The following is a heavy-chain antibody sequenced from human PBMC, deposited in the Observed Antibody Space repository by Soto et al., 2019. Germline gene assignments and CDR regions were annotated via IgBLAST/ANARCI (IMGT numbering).Heavy chain of an antibody. J-gene: IGHJ6*02. D-gene: IGHD3-16*01. CDR3: ARATDYGDYYYYGMDV. CDR2: ISSSSSYI. Sequence: EVQLVESGGGLVKPGGSLRLSCAASGFTFSSYSMNWVRQAPGKGLEWVSSISSSSSYIYYADSVKGRFTISRDNAQNSLYLQMNSLGAEDTAVYYCARATDYGDYYYYGMDVWGQGTTVTVSS. CDR1: GFTFSSYS. V-gene: IGHV3-21*01.